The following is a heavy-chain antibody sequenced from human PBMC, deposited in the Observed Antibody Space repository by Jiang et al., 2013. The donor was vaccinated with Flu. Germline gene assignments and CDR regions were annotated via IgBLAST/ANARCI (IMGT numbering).Heavy chain of an antibody. CDR1: GDSVSNNNAA. J-gene: IGHJ5*02. CDR2: TNYWSKWYN. Sequence: SQTLSLTCAISGDSVSNNNAAWNWFRQSPSRGLEWLGRTNYWSKWYNDYAVSVKSRITINPDTSKNQFSLQLNSVTPDDTAVYYCARGGTRGSGWFDPWGQGILVTV. V-gene: IGHV6-1*01. CDR3: ARGGTRGSGWFDP. D-gene: IGHD3-16*01.